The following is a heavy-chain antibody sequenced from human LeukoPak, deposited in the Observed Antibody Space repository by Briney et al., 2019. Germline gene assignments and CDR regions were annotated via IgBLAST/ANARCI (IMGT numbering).Heavy chain of an antibody. CDR3: ARGHNSSSSGSYYYYMDV. CDR1: GFIFSNYG. J-gene: IGHJ6*03. Sequence: GGSLRLSCAASGFIFSNYGMSWVRQAPGKGLEWVSSISFSSTHIYYADSIQGRFTISRDNAENSLYLQMNSLRAEDTAVYYCARGHNSSSSGSYYYYMDVWGRGTTVTVSS. V-gene: IGHV3-21*06. D-gene: IGHD6-6*01. CDR2: ISFSSTHI.